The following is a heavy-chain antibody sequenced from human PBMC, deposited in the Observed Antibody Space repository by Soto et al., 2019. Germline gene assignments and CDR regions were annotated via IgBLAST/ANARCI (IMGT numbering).Heavy chain of an antibody. CDR1: GFTFSSYG. Sequence: QVQLVESGGGVVQPGRSLRLSCAASGFTFSSYGMHWVRQAPGKGLEWVAVIWYDGSNKYYADTVKGRFTISRDNSKNTLDLQMNSLRAEDTVVYYCARETQKGWLVLVYGMDVWGQGTTVTVSS. V-gene: IGHV3-33*01. J-gene: IGHJ6*02. D-gene: IGHD6-19*01. CDR2: IWYDGSNK. CDR3: ARETQKGWLVLVYGMDV.